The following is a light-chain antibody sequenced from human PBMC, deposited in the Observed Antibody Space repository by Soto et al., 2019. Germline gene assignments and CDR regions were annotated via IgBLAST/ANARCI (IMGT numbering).Light chain of an antibody. CDR3: QQANSFPIT. CDR1: QSISSW. Sequence: DIQMTQSPSTLSASVGDRVTITCRASQSISSWLAWYQQKPGKAPKLLIYAASTLQSGVPSRFNGSGSGTNFTLTISSLQPEDFATYYCQQANSFPITFGQGTRLEIK. V-gene: IGKV1-12*01. J-gene: IGKJ5*01. CDR2: AAS.